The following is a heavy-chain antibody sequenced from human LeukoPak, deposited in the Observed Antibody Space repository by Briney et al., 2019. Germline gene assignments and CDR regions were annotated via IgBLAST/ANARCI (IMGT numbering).Heavy chain of an antibody. J-gene: IGHJ6*03. CDR2: IRYNGNNQ. Sequence: GGSLRLSCAASGFTFSNYAIHWVRQAPGKGLEWVAFIRYNGNNQYYADSVKGRFTISRDNSKNTLYLQMNRLKGDDTAVYYCAKDSAFYYIDVWGKGTTVIISS. CDR1: GFTFSNYA. CDR3: AKDSAFYYIDV. V-gene: IGHV3-30*02. D-gene: IGHD3-10*01.